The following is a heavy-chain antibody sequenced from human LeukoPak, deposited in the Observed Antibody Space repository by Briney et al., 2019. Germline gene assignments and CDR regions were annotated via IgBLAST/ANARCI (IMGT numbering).Heavy chain of an antibody. V-gene: IGHV1-18*01. CDR2: LSAYNGNT. J-gene: IGHJ4*02. D-gene: IGHD5-12*01. CDR1: GYTFSSYG. Sequence: ASVKVSCKASGYTFSSYGIGWVRQAPGEGLELMGWLSAYNGNTNFAQEFQGRVTMTTDTSTSTASMELRSLRSDDTAVYYCARDQGIYNHRIIDSWGQGTLVTVSS. CDR3: ARDQGIYNHRIIDS.